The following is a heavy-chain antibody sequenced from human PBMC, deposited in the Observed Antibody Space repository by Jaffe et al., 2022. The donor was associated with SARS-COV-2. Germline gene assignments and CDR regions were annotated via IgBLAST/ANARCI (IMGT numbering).Heavy chain of an antibody. Sequence: EVQLVESGGGLVKPGGSLRLSCAASGFTFSNAWMSWVRQAPGKGLEWVGRIKSKTDGGTTDYAAPVKGRFTISRDDSKNTLYLQMNSLKTEDTAVYYCTTEESGYWLMGQDYWGQGTLVTVSS. CDR2: IKSKTDGGTT. CDR3: TTEESGYWLMGQDY. J-gene: IGHJ4*02. V-gene: IGHV3-15*01. D-gene: IGHD3-22*01. CDR1: GFTFSNAW.